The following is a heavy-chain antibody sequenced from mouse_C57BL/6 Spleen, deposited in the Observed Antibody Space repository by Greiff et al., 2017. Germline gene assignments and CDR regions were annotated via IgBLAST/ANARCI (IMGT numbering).Heavy chain of an antibody. CDR3: ARVDYDGGDY. J-gene: IGHJ4*01. D-gene: IGHD2-4*01. CDR2: ISYDGSN. Sequence: EVKLQESGPGLVKPSQSLSLTCSVTGYSITSGYYWNWLRQFPGNKLEWMGYISYDGSNNYNPSLKNRISITRDTSKNQFFLKLNSVTTEDTATYYCARVDYDGGDYWGQGTSVTVSS. CDR1: GYSITSGYY. V-gene: IGHV3-6*01.